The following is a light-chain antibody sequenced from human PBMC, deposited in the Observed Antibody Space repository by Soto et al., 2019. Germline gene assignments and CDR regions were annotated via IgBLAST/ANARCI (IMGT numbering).Light chain of an antibody. CDR1: QSLLNKNGNNY. CDR2: MGS. V-gene: IGKV2-28*01. Sequence: DIVMTQFPFSLPVIHGEGASLSCRSSQSLLNKNGNNYFNWYQQKPGQAPQLLIYMGSKRASGVPGRFSGSGSGTDFTLTISSLQAEDVAVYYCQQYYSTPLTFGGGTKVDIK. J-gene: IGKJ4*01. CDR3: QQYYSTPLT.